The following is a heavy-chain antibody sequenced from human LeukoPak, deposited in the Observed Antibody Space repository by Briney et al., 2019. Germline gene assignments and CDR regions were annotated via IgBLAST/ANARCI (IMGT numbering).Heavy chain of an antibody. J-gene: IGHJ4*02. CDR2: IYYSGTT. CDR1: GGSISSSSYS. V-gene: IGHV4-39*01. CDR3: ARLRFDFWSGYTHPYFDY. Sequence: SETLSLTRTVSGGSISSSSYSWGWIRQPPGKGLEWIGSIYYSGTTYYNPSLKSRVTISVDTSKSQFSLKLSSVSATDTAVYFCARLRFDFWSGYTHPYFDYWGQGTLVTVSS. D-gene: IGHD3-3*01.